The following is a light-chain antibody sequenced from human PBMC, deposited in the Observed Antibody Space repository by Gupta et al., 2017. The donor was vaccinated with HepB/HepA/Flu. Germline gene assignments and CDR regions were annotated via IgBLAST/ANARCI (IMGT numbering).Light chain of an antibody. CDR1: QSLLHSNGFKY. CDR2: LGS. CDR3: MQVLQTPLT. V-gene: IGKV2-28*01. Sequence: DIVMTQSPLSLPVTPGEPASISCRSSQSLLHSNGFKYLDWYLQKPGQSPQLLIYLGSNRASGVPDRFSGSASGTDFTLKISRVEAEDVGIYYCMQVLQTPLTFGGGTRVEIK. J-gene: IGKJ4*01.